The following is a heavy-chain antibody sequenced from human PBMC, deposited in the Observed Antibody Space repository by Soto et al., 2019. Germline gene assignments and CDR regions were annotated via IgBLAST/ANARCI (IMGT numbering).Heavy chain of an antibody. CDR3: AKDRDYPEY. CDR1: GFTFSSYG. Sequence: QVQLVESGGGVVQPGRSLRLSCAASGFTFSSYGMHWVRQAPGKGLEWVAVISYDGSTKYYADSVKGRFTISRDNSKNTLYLQMISLRAEDTAVYYCAKDRDYPEYWGQGTLVTVSS. J-gene: IGHJ4*02. CDR2: ISYDGSTK. V-gene: IGHV3-30*18.